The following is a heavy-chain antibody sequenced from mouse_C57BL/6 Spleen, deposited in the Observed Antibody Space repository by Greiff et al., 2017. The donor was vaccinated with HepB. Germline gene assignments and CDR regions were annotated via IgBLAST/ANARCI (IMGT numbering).Heavy chain of an antibody. CDR1: GYAFSSSW. CDR2: IYPGDGDT. CDR3: ARRGIYYDFFAY. D-gene: IGHD2-4*01. J-gene: IGHJ3*01. Sequence: QVHVKQSGPELVKPGASVKISCKASGYAFSSSWMNWVKQRPGKGLEWIGRIYPGDGDTNYNGKFKGKATLTADKSSSTAYMQLSSLTSEDSAVYFCARRGIYYDFFAYWGQGTLVTVSA. V-gene: IGHV1-82*01.